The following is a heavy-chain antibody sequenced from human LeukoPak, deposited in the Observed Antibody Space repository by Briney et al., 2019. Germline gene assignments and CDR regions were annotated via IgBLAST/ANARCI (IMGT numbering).Heavy chain of an antibody. J-gene: IGHJ4*02. CDR1: GYTFTGYY. D-gene: IGHD3-22*01. CDR2: INPNSGGT. Sequence: ASVKVSCKASGYTFTGYYMHWVRQAPGQGLEWMGWINPNSGGTNYAQKFQGRVTMTRDTSISTAYMELSRLRSDDTAVYYCARVRRDYYASSGYLDYWGQGTLVTVSS. CDR3: ARVRRDYYASSGYLDY. V-gene: IGHV1-2*02.